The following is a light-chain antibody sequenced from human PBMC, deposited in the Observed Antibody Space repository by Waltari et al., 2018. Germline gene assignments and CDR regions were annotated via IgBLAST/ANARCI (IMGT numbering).Light chain of an antibody. CDR2: DAS. Sequence: EIVLTQSPGPLSLSPGERATLSCRASQSVHKNYLPWYQQRPGQAPRLLIHDASIRATGIPYRFSGSGSETDFTLTITRLEPGDFAMYYCQQYGTSPYTFGQGTNLEI. V-gene: IGKV3-20*01. CDR3: QQYGTSPYT. J-gene: IGKJ2*01. CDR1: QSVHKNY.